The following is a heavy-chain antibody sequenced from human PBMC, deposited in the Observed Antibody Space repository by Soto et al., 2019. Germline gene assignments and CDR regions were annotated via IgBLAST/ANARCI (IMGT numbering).Heavy chain of an antibody. CDR2: MYHSGST. J-gene: IGHJ4*02. CDR3: ARHGGGIASWFDN. D-gene: IGHD3-16*02. Sequence: QVQPQESGPGLVKPSETLSLTCTVSGDSIRSYYWSWIRQPPGKGLEWIGHMYHSGSTNYNPSLKSRVTILVDTSKNQFSLNLNSVTAADTAVYYCARHGGGIASWFDNWGQGTLVTVSS. V-gene: IGHV4-59*08. CDR1: GDSIRSYY.